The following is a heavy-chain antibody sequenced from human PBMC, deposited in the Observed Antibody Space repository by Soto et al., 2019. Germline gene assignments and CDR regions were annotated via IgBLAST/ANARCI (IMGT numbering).Heavy chain of an antibody. J-gene: IGHJ6*02. CDR3: ARDTLVRNYYGMDV. Sequence: KQSQTLSLTCAISGDSVSSNSAAWNWIRQSPSRGLEWLGRTYYRSKWYNDYAVSVKSRITINPDTSKNQFSLQLISVTPEDTAVYYGARDTLVRNYYGMDVWGQGTTVTVSS. V-gene: IGHV6-1*01. CDR1: GDSVSSNSAA. D-gene: IGHD6-13*01. CDR2: TYYRSKWYN.